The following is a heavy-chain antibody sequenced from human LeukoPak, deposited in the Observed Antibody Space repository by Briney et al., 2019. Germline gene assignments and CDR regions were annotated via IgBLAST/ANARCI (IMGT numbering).Heavy chain of an antibody. D-gene: IGHD2-15*01. CDR3: ARGSDIDAFDI. Sequence: ASVKVSCKASGSTFIGWVRQAPGQGLEWMGWISSYNGNTQYAQKFQDRVTMTTDTSTNTAYMELRSLRSDDTAVYYCARGSDIDAFDIWGQGTMVTVSS. CDR2: ISSYNGNT. J-gene: IGHJ3*02. V-gene: IGHV1-18*01. CDR1: GSTF.